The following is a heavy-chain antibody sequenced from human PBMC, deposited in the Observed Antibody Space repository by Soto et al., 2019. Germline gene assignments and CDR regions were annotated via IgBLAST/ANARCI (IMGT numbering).Heavy chain of an antibody. Sequence: ESGGGLVQPGGSLRLSCAASGFTVSSNYMSWVRQAPGKGLEWVSVIYSGDSTYYADSVKGRFTISRDNSKNTLYLQMNSLRAEDTAVYYGARDRRTLYGMDVWGQGTTVTVSS. CDR1: GFTVSSNY. J-gene: IGHJ6*02. V-gene: IGHV3-66*01. CDR3: ARDRRTLYGMDV. CDR2: IYSGDST.